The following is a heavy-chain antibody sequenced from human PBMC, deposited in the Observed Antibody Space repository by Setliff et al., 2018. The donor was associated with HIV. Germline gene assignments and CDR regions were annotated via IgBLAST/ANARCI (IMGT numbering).Heavy chain of an antibody. D-gene: IGHD3-22*01. CDR3: ARGLSFYDPGGFDY. CDR1: GGSISSYY. CDR2: IDYSGMT. Sequence: SETLSLTCSVSGGSISSYYWSWIRQPPGKGLEWIGDIDYSGMTNYNPSLQSRVTISLDASKNQFSLKLSSVTAADTAVYYCARGLSFYDPGGFDYWGQGTLVTVSS. V-gene: IGHV4-59*08. J-gene: IGHJ4*02.